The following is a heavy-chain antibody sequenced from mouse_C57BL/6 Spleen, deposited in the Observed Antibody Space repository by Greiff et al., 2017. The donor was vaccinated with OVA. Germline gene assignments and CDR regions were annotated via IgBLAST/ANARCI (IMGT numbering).Heavy chain of an antibody. J-gene: IGHJ4*01. V-gene: IGHV1-50*01. CDR3: ARWSGYYGYMDY. D-gene: IGHD1-2*01. Sequence: QVPLQQPGAELVKPGASVKLSCKASGYTFTSYWMHWVKQRPGQGLEWIGVIDPSDSYTNSNKKFKGKATLTVDTSSSTAYMQLSSLTSEDSAVYYCARWSGYYGYMDYWGQGTSVTVSS. CDR1: GYTFTSYW. CDR2: IDPSDSYT.